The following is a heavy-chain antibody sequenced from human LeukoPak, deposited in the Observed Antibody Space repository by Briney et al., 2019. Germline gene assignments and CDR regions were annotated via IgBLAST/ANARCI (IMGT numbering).Heavy chain of an antibody. V-gene: IGHV4-39*07. CDR3: ARDRVGQQLVGRKYYYYYMDL. D-gene: IGHD6-13*01. CDR2: IYYSGRT. CDR1: GGSISSRSYY. J-gene: IGHJ6*03. Sequence: SSETLSLTCTVSGGSISSRSYYWGWIRQPPGKGQEWIGSIYYSGRTYYNPYLKSRVTIAVDTSNNQVSLKLSSVTAADTAVYYCARDRVGQQLVGRKYYYYYMDLWGKGTTVTISS.